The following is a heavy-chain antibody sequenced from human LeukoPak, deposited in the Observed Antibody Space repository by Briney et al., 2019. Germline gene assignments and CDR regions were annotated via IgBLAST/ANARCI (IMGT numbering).Heavy chain of an antibody. J-gene: IGHJ3*02. V-gene: IGHV3-30-3*01. CDR3: ARDGSGWYGGAFDI. D-gene: IGHD6-19*01. CDR1: GFTFSSYA. Sequence: GGSLRLSCAASGFTFSSYAMHWVRQAPGKGLEWVAVISYDGSNKYYADSVKGRFTISRDNAKNSLYLQMNSLRAEDTAVYYCARDGSGWYGGAFDIWGQGTMVTVSS. CDR2: ISYDGSNK.